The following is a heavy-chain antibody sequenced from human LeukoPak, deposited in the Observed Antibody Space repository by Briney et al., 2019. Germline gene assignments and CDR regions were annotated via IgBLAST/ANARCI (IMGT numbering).Heavy chain of an antibody. CDR2: INAGNGNT. CDR3: ARWYSSSWANWFDP. V-gene: IGHV1-3*01. D-gene: IGHD6-13*01. Sequence: GASVKVSCKASGYTFTSCAMHWVRQAPGQRLEWMGWINAGNGNTKYSQKFQGRVTITRDTSASTAYMELSSLRSEDTAVYYCARWYSSSWANWFDPWGQGTLVTVSS. J-gene: IGHJ5*02. CDR1: GYTFTSCA.